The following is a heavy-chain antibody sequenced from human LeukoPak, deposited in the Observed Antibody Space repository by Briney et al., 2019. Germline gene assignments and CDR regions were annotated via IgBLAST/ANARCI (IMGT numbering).Heavy chain of an antibody. Sequence: GGSLRLSCAASGFSFSNYAMSWVRQAPGKGLEWVSSISDSGAATYYADSVKGRFTISRDNSKNTLYLQLNSLEAEDTAVYYCAKIAPWGAVTTTDGFDYWGQGTLVTVSP. CDR3: AKIAPWGAVTTTDGFDY. V-gene: IGHV3-23*01. D-gene: IGHD4-17*01. CDR2: ISDSGAAT. J-gene: IGHJ4*02. CDR1: GFSFSNYA.